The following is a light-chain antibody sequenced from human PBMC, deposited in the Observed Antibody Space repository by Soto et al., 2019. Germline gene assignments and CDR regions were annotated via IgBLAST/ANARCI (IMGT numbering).Light chain of an antibody. J-gene: IGLJ3*02. CDR2: DVS. CDR3: SSYTSTNSWV. CDR1: SSDVGRYNY. V-gene: IGLV2-14*01. Sequence: QSALTQSASVSGSPGRSITMSCTGTSSDVGRYNYVSWYQQHPGKAPKLIIYDVSNRPSGVSTRFSGSKSGNTASLTISGLQAEDEADYSCSSYTSTNSWVFGGGTKLTVL.